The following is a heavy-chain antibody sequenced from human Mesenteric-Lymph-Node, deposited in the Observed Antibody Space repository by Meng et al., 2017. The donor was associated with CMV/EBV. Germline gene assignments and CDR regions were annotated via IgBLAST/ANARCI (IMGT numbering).Heavy chain of an antibody. CDR2: IKRDGSEK. D-gene: IGHD2-15*01. J-gene: IGHJ4*02. CDR1: GFTFSNYW. CDR3: ALIASGGY. Sequence: GESLKISCAASGFTFSNYWMIWVRQAPGKGLEWVANIKRDGSEKYYVDSVKGRFTISRDNARNSLYLQMNSLRAEDTAVYYCALIASGGYWGQGTLVTVSS. V-gene: IGHV3-7*01.